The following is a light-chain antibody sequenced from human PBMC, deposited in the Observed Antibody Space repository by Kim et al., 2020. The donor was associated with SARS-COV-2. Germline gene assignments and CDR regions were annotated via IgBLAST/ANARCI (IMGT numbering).Light chain of an antibody. CDR3: SSYAGSNNLV. J-gene: IGLJ2*01. V-gene: IGLV2-8*01. Sequence: GQSVTIPCTGTSSDVGGYNYVSWYQQHPGQAPKLMIYEVSKRPSGVPDRCSGSKSGNTASLTVSGLQAEDEADYYCSSYAGSNNLVFGGGTQLTVL. CDR2: EVS. CDR1: SSDVGGYNY.